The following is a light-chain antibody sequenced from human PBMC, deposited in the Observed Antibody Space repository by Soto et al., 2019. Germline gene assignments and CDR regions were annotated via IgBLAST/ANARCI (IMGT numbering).Light chain of an antibody. CDR2: GSS. CDR3: QSYDSSLSVLYV. Sequence: SVLTQPPSVSGAPGQRVSISCTGSSSNIGAGYDVHWFQQLPGTAPKLLIYGSSNRPSGVPDRFSGSKSGTSASLAITGLQAEDEADYYCQSYDSSLSVLYVFGTGTKLTVL. CDR1: SSNIGAGYD. J-gene: IGLJ1*01. V-gene: IGLV1-40*01.